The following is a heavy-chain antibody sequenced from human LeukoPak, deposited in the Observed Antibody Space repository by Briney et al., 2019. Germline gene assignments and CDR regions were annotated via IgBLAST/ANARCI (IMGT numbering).Heavy chain of an antibody. CDR2: IGSAGDT. D-gene: IGHD2-21*01. CDR1: GFTFSSYD. J-gene: IGHJ4*02. V-gene: IGHV3-13*01. Sequence: GGSLRLSCAASGFTFSSYDMHWVRLVTGRGLEWVSHIGSAGDTHYRDSVKGRFTISRENAKNSLYLQINILRAEDTAVYYCARGRGPVASAGRVFDYWGQGTLVTVSS. CDR3: ARGRGPVASAGRVFDY.